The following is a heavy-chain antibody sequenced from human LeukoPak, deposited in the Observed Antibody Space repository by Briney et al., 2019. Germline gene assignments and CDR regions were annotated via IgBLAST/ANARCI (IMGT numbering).Heavy chain of an antibody. CDR3: AKDYYGD. D-gene: IGHD3-10*01. CDR2: ISYDGSNK. Sequence: GRSLRLSCAASGFTFSSYAMHWVRQAPGKGLEWVAVISYDGSNKYYADSVKGRFTISRDNSKNTLYLQMNSLRAEDTAVYYCAKDYYGDWGQGTLVTVSS. V-gene: IGHV3-30-3*01. CDR1: GFTFSSYA. J-gene: IGHJ4*02.